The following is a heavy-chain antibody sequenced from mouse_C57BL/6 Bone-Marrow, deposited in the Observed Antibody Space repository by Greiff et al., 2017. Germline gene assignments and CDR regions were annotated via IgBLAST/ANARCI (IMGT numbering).Heavy chain of an antibody. CDR3: ARSIHDYDAMDY. CDR1: GYTFTSYW. Sequence: QVQLQQPGAELVKPGASVKMSCKASGYTFTSYWITWVKQRPGQGLEWIGDIYPGSGSTNYNEKFKSKATLTVDTSSSTAYMQLSSLTSEDSAVYYCARSIHDYDAMDYWGQGTSVTVSS. D-gene: IGHD1-2*01. CDR2: IYPGSGST. V-gene: IGHV1-55*01. J-gene: IGHJ4*01.